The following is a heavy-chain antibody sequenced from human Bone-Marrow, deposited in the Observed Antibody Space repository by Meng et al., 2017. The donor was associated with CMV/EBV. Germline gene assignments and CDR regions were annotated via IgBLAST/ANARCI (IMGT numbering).Heavy chain of an antibody. CDR3: AAEHVDTAMVLSF. J-gene: IGHJ4*02. D-gene: IGHD5-18*01. Sequence: SSVKVSCKASGGTFSSDAITWVRQAPGQGLEWMGGIIPIFSTANYAQKFQGRVTITTGESTSTTYMELSTLRCEDTALYYCAAEHVDTAMVLSFWGQGTLVPVSS. V-gene: IGHV1-69*05. CDR1: GGTFSSDA. CDR2: IIPIFSTA.